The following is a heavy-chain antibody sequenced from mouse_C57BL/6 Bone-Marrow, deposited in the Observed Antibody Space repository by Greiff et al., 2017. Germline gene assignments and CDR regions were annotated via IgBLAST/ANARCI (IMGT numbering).Heavy chain of an antibody. CDR1: GYTFTDYY. CDR2: INPNNGGT. Sequence: EVQLQQSGPELVKPGASVKISCKASGYTFTDYYMNWVKQSHGKSLEWIGDINPNNGGTSYNQKFKGKATLTVDKSSSTAYMELRSLTSEDSAVYYCARVYYYGSSHGWFAYWGQGTLVTVSA. CDR3: ARVYYYGSSHGWFAY. V-gene: IGHV1-26*01. J-gene: IGHJ3*01. D-gene: IGHD1-1*01.